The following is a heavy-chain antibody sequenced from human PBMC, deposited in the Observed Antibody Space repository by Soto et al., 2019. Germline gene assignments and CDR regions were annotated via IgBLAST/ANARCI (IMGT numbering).Heavy chain of an antibody. Sequence: PSETLSLTCAVYGGSFSGYYWSWLRQPPGKGLEWIGEINHSGSTNYNPSLKSRVTISVDTSKNQFSLKVTSVTAADTAVYYCATANWSHHYFDPWGQGTLVIVSS. CDR2: INHSGST. J-gene: IGHJ5*02. CDR1: GGSFSGYY. D-gene: IGHD1-1*01. CDR3: ATANWSHHYFDP. V-gene: IGHV4-34*01.